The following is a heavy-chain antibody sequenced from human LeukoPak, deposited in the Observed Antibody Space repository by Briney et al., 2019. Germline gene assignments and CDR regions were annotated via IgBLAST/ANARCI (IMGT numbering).Heavy chain of an antibody. CDR1: GGSISSGSYY. CDR3: ARGSKMLGYNWFDP. Sequence: TSQTLSLTCTVSGGSISSGSYYWSWIRQPAGKGLEWIGRIYTSGSTNYNPSLKSRVTISVDTSKNQFSLKLSSVTAADTAVYYCARGSKMLGYNWFDPWGQGALVTVSS. D-gene: IGHD1-26*01. J-gene: IGHJ5*02. V-gene: IGHV4-61*02. CDR2: IYTSGST.